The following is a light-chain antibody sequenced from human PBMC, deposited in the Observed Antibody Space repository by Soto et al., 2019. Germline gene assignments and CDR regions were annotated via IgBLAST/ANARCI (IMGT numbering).Light chain of an antibody. V-gene: IGKV3-20*01. CDR1: QSVSSSY. CDR3: QQYGSSPLT. J-gene: IGKJ4*01. CDR2: GAS. Sequence: DIVLTQSPGTLSLSPGERATLSCRASQSVSSSYLAWYQQKPGQAPRLLIYGASIRATGIPDRFSGSGSGTDFTLTISRLEPEDGAVYYCQQYGSSPLTFGGGTKVEIK.